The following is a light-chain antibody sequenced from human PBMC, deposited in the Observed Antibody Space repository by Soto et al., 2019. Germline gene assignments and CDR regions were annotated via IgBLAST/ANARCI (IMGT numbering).Light chain of an antibody. V-gene: IGKV3-20*01. Sequence: EIVMTQSRTTLVVSPGDRATLSYRDSQSVSSNLAWYQKKPVQAPRLIXYGASSRATGIPDRFSGSGSGTDLTLTISRLEPEDFAVYYCQQYGSSRTWTFGQGTKVDIK. CDR1: QSVSSN. CDR3: QQYGSSRTWT. CDR2: GAS. J-gene: IGKJ1*01.